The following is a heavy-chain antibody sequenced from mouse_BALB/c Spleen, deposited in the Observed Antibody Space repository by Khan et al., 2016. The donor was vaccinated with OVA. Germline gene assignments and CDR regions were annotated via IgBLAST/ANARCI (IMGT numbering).Heavy chain of an antibody. CDR3: TRGGYSSFAY. V-gene: IGHV1-5*01. CDR2: IFPGNSDT. J-gene: IGHJ3*01. CDR1: GYSFTSYL. D-gene: IGHD1-3*01. Sequence: EVQLQQSGTVLARPGASVKMSCKASGYSFTSYLIHWVKQRPGQGLEWIGDIFPGNSDTSYNQKFKDKAKLTAGISASTAYMELSNLTNEDSAVYYCTRGGYSSFAYWGQGTLVTVSA.